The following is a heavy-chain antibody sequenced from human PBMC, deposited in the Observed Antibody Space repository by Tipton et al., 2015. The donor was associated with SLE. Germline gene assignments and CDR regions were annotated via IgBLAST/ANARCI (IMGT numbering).Heavy chain of an antibody. J-gene: IGHJ1*01. D-gene: IGHD3-22*01. CDR3: AGDYYYDSSGYS. Sequence: SLRLSCAASGFTFSDYYMSWIRQAPGKGLEWVSYISSSNSFTNYADSVKGRFTISRDNSKNTLYLQMNSLRAEDTAVYYCAGDYYYDSSGYSRGQGTLVTVSS. CDR1: GFTFSDYY. V-gene: IGHV3-11*06. CDR2: ISSSNSFT.